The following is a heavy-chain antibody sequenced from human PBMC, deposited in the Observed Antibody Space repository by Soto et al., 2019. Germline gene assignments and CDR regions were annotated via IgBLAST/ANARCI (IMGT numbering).Heavy chain of an antibody. Sequence: QVQLVESGGGVVQPGRSLRLSCAASGFTFSSYGMHWVRQAPGKGLEWVAAIWYDGSNKYYADSVKGRFTISRDNSKNTRYLQMNTLRAEDTAVYYCASDYCSGGRRYYSGMDVWGQGTRVTVSS. CDR3: ASDYCSGGRRYYSGMDV. V-gene: IGHV3-33*01. D-gene: IGHD2-15*01. J-gene: IGHJ6*02. CDR2: IWYDGSNK. CDR1: GFTFSSYG.